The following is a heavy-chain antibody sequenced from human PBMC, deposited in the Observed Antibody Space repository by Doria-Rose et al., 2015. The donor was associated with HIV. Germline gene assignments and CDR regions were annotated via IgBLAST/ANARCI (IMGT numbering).Heavy chain of an antibody. D-gene: IGHD5-18*01. Sequence: QVQLQQWGAGLLKPSETLSLTCAVYGGSFSGYYWSCIRQPPGKGLEWIGDIDHSGSTRDNPSLKSRFPISVDTSKNQFSLNLPSGTAADTAIYYCARGRGYNYAYSPWGQGTLVTVSS. J-gene: IGHJ5*02. CDR1: GGSFSGYY. V-gene: IGHV4-34*01. CDR3: ARGRGYNYAYSP. CDR2: IDHSGST.